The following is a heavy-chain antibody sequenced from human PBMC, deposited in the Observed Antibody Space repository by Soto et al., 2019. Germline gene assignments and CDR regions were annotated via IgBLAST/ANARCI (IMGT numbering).Heavy chain of an antibody. CDR2: IHHSGST. CDR1: GGSITSHY. J-gene: IGHJ6*02. D-gene: IGHD3-10*01. Sequence: QVQLQESGPGLVKPSETLSLTCSVSGGSITSHYCSWFRQPPGKGLEWIGYIHHSGSTSYNPSLKSRVTMSVDTSKKHFSLKVNSVTAADTALYYCARQGFGQLHGLVDVWGPGTTVTGSS. V-gene: IGHV4-59*08. CDR3: ARQGFGQLHGLVDV.